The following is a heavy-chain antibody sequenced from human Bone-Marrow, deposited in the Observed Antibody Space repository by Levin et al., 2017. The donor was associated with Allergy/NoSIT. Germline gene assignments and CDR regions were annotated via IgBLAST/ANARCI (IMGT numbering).Heavy chain of an antibody. V-gene: IGHV4-30-4*01. D-gene: IGHD2-15*01. CDR2: IFHSGTT. J-gene: IGHJ3*02. CDR3: TGADCHGGEALPFGAFDI. Sequence: PSETLSLTCSVSGGSISSGSYYWNWLRQSPEKGLEWIGYIFHSGTTYYNPSLKSRVTISMDTSKNQLSLSLNSVTAADTALYYCTGADCHGGEALPFGAFDIWGPGTMLTVSS. CDR1: GGSISSGSYY.